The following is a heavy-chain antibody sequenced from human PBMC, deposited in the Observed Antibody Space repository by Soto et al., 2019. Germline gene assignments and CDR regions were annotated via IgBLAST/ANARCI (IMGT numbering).Heavy chain of an antibody. CDR1: GGSISSGGYY. V-gene: IGHV4-31*03. CDR2: IYYSGST. D-gene: IGHD5-12*01. CDR3: ARGSRLEYSGFPPI. Sequence: PSETLSLTCTVSGGSISSGGYYWSWIRQHPGKGLEWIGYIYYSGSTYYNPSLKSRVTISVDTSKNQFSLKLSSVTAADTAVYYCARGSRLEYSGFPPIWGQGTMVTVSS. J-gene: IGHJ3*02.